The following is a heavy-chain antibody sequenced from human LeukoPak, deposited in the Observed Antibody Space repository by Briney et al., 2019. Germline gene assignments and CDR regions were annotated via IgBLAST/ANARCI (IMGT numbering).Heavy chain of an antibody. J-gene: IGHJ4*02. CDR1: GGSISRYY. CDR2: IYTSGST. V-gene: IGHV4-4*07. Sequence: SETLSLTCTVSGGSISRYYWSWLRQPGGEGVEWLGRIYTSGSTNYNPSLKSRVTMSVDTSKNQFSLKLSSVTAADTAVYYCARDGRGYSAYDSFDYWGQGTLVTVSS. CDR3: ARDGRGYSAYDSFDY. D-gene: IGHD5-12*01.